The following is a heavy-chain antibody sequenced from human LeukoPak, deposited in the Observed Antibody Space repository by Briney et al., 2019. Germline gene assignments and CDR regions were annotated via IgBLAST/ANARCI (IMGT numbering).Heavy chain of an antibody. CDR2: ITSSSSYI. Sequence: PGGSLRLSCAASGFTFSSYSMNWVRQAPGKGLEWVSSITSSSSYIYYADSVKGRFTISRDNAKNSLYLQMNSLRAEDTAVYYCARHANDYGDPIDYWGQGTLVTVSS. CDR3: ARHANDYGDPIDY. V-gene: IGHV3-21*01. CDR1: GFTFSSYS. J-gene: IGHJ4*02. D-gene: IGHD4-17*01.